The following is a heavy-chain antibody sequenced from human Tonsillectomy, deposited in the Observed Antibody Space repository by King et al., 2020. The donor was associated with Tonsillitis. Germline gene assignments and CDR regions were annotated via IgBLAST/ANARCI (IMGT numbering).Heavy chain of an antibody. Sequence: VQLVESGGGVVQPGRSLRLSCAASGFTFSSYGMHWVRQAPGKGLEWVAVISYDGSNKYYADSVKGRFTISRDNSKKTLYQQVNSLRAEDTAVYFCAKEGEVVPAAIWGYYYYYMDVWGKGTTVTVSS. D-gene: IGHD2-2*02. J-gene: IGHJ6*03. CDR3: AKEGEVVPAAIWGYYYYYMDV. V-gene: IGHV3-30*18. CDR1: GFTFSSYG. CDR2: ISYDGSNK.